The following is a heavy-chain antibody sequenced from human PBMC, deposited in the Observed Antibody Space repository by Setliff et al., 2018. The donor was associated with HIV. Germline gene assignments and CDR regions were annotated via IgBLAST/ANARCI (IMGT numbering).Heavy chain of an antibody. Sequence: PSETLSLTCKVSGDSISSGGYYWTWIRKPAGKGLEWIGHIYTSGNTIYNPSLKSRVSISVATTKNQFFLTLSSVTAADSAVYYCARLGEHDTGDLDVWGKGTTVSVS. V-gene: IGHV4-61*09. D-gene: IGHD1-1*01. CDR3: ARLGEHDTGDLDV. J-gene: IGHJ6*03. CDR2: IYTSGNT. CDR1: GDSISSGGYY.